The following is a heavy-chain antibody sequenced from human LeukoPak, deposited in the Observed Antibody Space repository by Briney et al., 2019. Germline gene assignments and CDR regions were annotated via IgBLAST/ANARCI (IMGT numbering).Heavy chain of an antibody. CDR2: IKQDGSEK. J-gene: IGHJ4*02. CDR1: GFTFSSSW. V-gene: IGHV3-7*03. CDR3: AGDASGSIDY. Sequence: PGGSLRLSCVASGFTFSSSWMSWVRQAPGKGLEWVANIKQDGSEKSYVESVRGRFTISRDNAKNSLYLQLNSLRAEDTALYYCAGDASGSIDYWGQGTLVTVSS. D-gene: IGHD3-10*01.